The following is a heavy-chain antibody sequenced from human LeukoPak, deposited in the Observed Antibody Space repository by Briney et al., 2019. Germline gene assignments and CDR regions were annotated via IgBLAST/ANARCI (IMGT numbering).Heavy chain of an antibody. D-gene: IGHD1-26*01. Sequence: ASVKVSCKASGYTFTGYYMHWVRQAPGQGLEWMGWINPNSGGTNYAQKFQGRVTMTRDTSISTAYMELSRLRSDDTAVYYCARVLRPHIGSTPAGAFDIWGQGTMVTVSS. J-gene: IGHJ3*02. CDR2: INPNSGGT. CDR1: GYTFTGYY. CDR3: ARVLRPHIGSTPAGAFDI. V-gene: IGHV1-2*02.